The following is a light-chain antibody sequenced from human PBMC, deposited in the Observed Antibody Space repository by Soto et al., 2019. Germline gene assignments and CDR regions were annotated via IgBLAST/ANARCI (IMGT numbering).Light chain of an antibody. CDR1: QKISSSY. CDR3: QQYGGTPPIT. V-gene: IGKV3-20*01. CDR2: GAS. J-gene: IGKJ5*01. Sequence: EIVLTQSPGTLSLSPGERAARSCRAGQKISSSYLAWYQQKPGQAPRFLIYGASSRATGIPDRFSGSGSGTDFTLTISRLEPEDFAVYYCQQYGGTPPITFGQGTRLEIK.